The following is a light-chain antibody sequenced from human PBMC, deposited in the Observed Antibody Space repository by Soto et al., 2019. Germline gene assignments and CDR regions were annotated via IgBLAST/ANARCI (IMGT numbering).Light chain of an antibody. CDR3: CSYAGTSGYV. CDR2: DVT. V-gene: IGLV2-23*02. CDR1: SSDVGRYNF. J-gene: IGLJ1*01. Sequence: QSVRTQPASVSGSPGQSITISCTGTSSDVGRYNFVSWYQQHPGKAPKLMIYDVTKRPSGVSNRFSGSKSGNTASLTISGLQAEDEADYYCCSYAGTSGYVFGIGTKVTVL.